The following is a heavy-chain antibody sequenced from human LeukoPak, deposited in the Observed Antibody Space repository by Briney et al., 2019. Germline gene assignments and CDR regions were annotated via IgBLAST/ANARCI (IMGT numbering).Heavy chain of an antibody. CDR3: AREGPGERRYCLGGTCRWYFDL. CDR2: ISANNGHT. J-gene: IGHJ2*01. Sequence: ASVRVSCKASGYIFTSYGLSWVRQAPGQGLEWMGWISANNGHTHYAQKFQGRLTITRDMSTRTVDMELRSLRSDDTAVYYCAREGPGERRYCLGGTCRWYFDLWGRGTLVTVSS. D-gene: IGHD2-15*01. V-gene: IGHV1-18*01. CDR1: GYIFTSYG.